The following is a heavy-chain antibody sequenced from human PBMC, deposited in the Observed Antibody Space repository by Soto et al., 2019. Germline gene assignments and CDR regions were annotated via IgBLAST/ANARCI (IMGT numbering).Heavy chain of an antibody. CDR1: GYMFINYA. J-gene: IGHJ4*02. CDR2: INGDSGNT. Sequence: GASVKVSCNASGYMFINYAVHWVRQAPGQRLEWMGWINGDSGNTRYSQKFQGRVTITRDTSASTAFMELSSLRFEDTAVYYCARGGQQLYFDYWGQGSLVTVSS. V-gene: IGHV1-3*01. D-gene: IGHD6-13*01. CDR3: ARGGQQLYFDY.